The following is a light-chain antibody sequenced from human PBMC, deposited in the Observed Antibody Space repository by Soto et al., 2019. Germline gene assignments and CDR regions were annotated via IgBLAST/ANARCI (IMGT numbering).Light chain of an antibody. J-gene: IGLJ2*01. CDR1: SSDVGSYNL. V-gene: IGLV2-23*01. CDR2: EDN. CDR3: CSYSASSTSVV. Sequence: QSVLTQPASVSGSPGQSITISCTGTSSDVGSYNLVSWYQQHPGKGPKLMIYEDNKRPSGVSNRFSGSKSGNTASLTISGRHAEDEADYYCCSYSASSTSVVFGRGTKLTVL.